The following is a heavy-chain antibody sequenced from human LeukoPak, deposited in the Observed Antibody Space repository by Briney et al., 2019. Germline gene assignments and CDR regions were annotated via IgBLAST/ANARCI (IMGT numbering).Heavy chain of an antibody. J-gene: IGHJ4*02. CDR3: ARLSSGRYVVDGY. D-gene: IGHD1-26*01. V-gene: IGHV4-39*01. Sequence: SETLSLTCTVSGGSISSNTYYWAWIRQPTGKGLEWIGSIHYSGTTYYSPSLKSRVTISVDTSKNQFSLKLTSVTAADTAVFYCARLSSGRYVVDGYWGQGTLVTVSS. CDR2: IHYSGTT. CDR1: GGSISSNTYY.